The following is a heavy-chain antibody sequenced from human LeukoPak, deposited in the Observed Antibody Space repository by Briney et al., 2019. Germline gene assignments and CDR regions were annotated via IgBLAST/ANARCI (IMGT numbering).Heavy chain of an antibody. V-gene: IGHV3-30*02. CDR2: IRYDGSNK. Sequence: GGSLRLSCAASGFTFSSYGMHWVRQAPGKGLEWVAFIRYDGSNKYYADSVKGRFTISRDNSKNTLYLQMNSLRAEDTAVYYCARGRAARLGSWFDPWGQGTLVTVSS. CDR1: GFTFSSYG. D-gene: IGHD6-6*01. CDR3: ARGRAARLGSWFDP. J-gene: IGHJ5*02.